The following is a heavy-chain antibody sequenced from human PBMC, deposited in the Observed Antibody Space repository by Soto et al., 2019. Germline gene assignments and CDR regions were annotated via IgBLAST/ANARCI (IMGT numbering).Heavy chain of an antibody. CDR3: ARLGGYYQAFDY. V-gene: IGHV4-59*08. CDR2: IYYSGST. Sequence: SETLSLTCTVADGSIRSYCWSWIRQPPGKGLEWIGYIYYSGSTKYNPSLKSRVTISVDSSKNQFSLKLDSVTAADTAVYYCARLGGYYQAFDYRGQGTLVTVSS. D-gene: IGHD3-22*01. CDR1: DGSIRSYC. J-gene: IGHJ4*02.